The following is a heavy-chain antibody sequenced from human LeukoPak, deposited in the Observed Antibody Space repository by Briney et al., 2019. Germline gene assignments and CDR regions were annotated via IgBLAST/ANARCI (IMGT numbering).Heavy chain of an antibody. CDR1: GFTFSDSA. V-gene: IGHV3-21*01. CDR2: ISSSSSYI. Sequence: GSLRLSCAASGFTFSDSAIHWVRQAPGKGLEWVSSISSSSSYIYYADSVKGRFTISRDNAENSLYLQMNSLRDEDTAVYYCARDPYSGGYGAYYYYYMDVWGKGTTVTVSS. D-gene: IGHD6-19*01. CDR3: ARDPYSGGYGAYYYYYMDV. J-gene: IGHJ6*03.